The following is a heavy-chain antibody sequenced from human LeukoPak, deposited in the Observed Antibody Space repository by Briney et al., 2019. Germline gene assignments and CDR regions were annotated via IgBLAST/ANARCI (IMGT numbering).Heavy chain of an antibody. CDR1: GDSTSSSSYY. J-gene: IGHJ4*02. D-gene: IGHD6-19*01. Sequence: SETLSLTCTVSGDSTSSSSYYWGWIRQLPGKGLEWIGTIFYSGGTYYNPSLKSRVSISLDTSKSHFSLRLTSVTAADTAVYYCARHLHGNSGRFAPFDYWGQGTLVTVSS. CDR3: ARHLHGNSGRFAPFDY. CDR2: IFYSGGT. V-gene: IGHV4-39*01.